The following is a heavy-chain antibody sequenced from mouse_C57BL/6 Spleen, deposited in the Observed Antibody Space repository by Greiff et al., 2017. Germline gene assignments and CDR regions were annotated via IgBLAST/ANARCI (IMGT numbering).Heavy chain of an antibody. CDR2: IDPSDSYT. D-gene: IGHD2-2*01. CDR1: GYTFTSYW. CDR3: SIVGLRPDAMDY. V-gene: IGHV1-69*01. J-gene: IGHJ4*01. Sequence: QVQLKAPGAELVMPGASVKLSCKASGYTFTSYWMHWVQQRPGQGLEWIGKIDPSDSYTNYNRKFKGKSTMTIDKSSSTAYMQLSSLTSDDSAVYYCSIVGLRPDAMDYWGQGTSVTVSS.